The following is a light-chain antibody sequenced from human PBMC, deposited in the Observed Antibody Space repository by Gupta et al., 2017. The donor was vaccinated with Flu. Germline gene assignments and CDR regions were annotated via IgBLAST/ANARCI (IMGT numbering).Light chain of an antibody. CDR3: QQYDNWPST. J-gene: IGKJ1*01. CDR2: AAS. Sequence: EIVMTQSPATLSVSPWERAPISCRASQSVSTKLTWYQQKPGQTPRLLIYAASIRAPGIPARFIRSASGTQFTLTSLSLQSEAFAVYHCQQYDNWPSTFGQGTKVEIK. CDR1: QSVSTK. V-gene: IGKV3-15*01.